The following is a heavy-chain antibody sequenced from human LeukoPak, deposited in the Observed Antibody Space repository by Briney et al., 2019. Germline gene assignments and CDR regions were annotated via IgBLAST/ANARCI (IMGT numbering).Heavy chain of an antibody. Sequence: PSETLSLPCAVYGGPFSGYYWSWIRQPPGNGLEWIGEINHSGSTNYNPSLKSRVTISVDASKNHFSLKLSSVTAAETAVYFFQAEDGIRYSSSWSYNWFDPWGQGTLVTVSS. V-gene: IGHV4-34*01. CDR3: QAEDGIRYSSSWSYNWFDP. CDR1: GGPFSGYY. CDR2: INHSGST. J-gene: IGHJ5*02. D-gene: IGHD6-13*01.